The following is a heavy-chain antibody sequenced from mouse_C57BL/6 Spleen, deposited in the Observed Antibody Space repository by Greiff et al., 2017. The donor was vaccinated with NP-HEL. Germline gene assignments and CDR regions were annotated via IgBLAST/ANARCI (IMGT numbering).Heavy chain of an antibody. V-gene: IGHV1-85*01. CDR3: ARKDYGSLFDY. J-gene: IGHJ2*01. D-gene: IGHD1-1*01. CDR1: GYTFTSYD. Sequence: VKLQQSGPELVKPGASVKLSCKASGYTFTSYDITWVKQRPGQGLEWIGWIYPRDGSTKYNEKFKGKATLTVDTSSSTAYMELHSLTSEDSAVYFCARKDYGSLFDYWGQGTTLIVSS. CDR2: IYPRDGST.